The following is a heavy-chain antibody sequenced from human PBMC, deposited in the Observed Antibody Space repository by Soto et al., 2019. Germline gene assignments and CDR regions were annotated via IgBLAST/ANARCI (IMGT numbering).Heavy chain of an antibody. Sequence: EVQLLESGGGLVQPGGSLRLSCAASGFTFSSYAMSWVRQAPGKGLEWVSAISGSGGSTYYADSVKGRFTISRDNSKNTLYLQMNSLRAEDTAVYYCAKDQPAAGQYAVLFDYWGQGTVVTVSS. CDR3: AKDQPAAGQYAVLFDY. J-gene: IGHJ4*02. CDR1: GFTFSSYA. CDR2: ISGSGGST. D-gene: IGHD2-15*01. V-gene: IGHV3-23*01.